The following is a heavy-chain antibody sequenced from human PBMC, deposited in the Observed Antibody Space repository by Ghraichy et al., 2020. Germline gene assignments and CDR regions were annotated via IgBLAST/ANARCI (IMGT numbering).Heavy chain of an antibody. CDR1: GASISSRTYY. CDR3: ARLVDAMMYFDGYYFDF. V-gene: IGHV4-39*07. D-gene: IGHD2-8*01. CDR2: IFSGGRT. Sequence: SETLSLTCTVSGASISSRTYYWGWVRQPPGKGLEWIGTIFSGGRTDYNPSLRSRVAISVDMSNHRLSLRLSSVTAADTAIYFCARLVDAMMYFDGYYFDFWGQGTLSTVS. J-gene: IGHJ4*02.